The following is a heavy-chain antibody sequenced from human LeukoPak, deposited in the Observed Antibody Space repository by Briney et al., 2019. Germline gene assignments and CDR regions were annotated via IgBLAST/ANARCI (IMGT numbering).Heavy chain of an antibody. CDR2: IYYSGST. CDR1: GGSVSSGSHY. Sequence: PSETLSLTCTVSGGSVSSGSHYWNWIRQPPGKGLEWIGCIYYSGSTNYDPSLKSRVTISVDTSKNQFSLKLSSVTAADTAVYYCARGPYYDFWSGYYPDNYYFDYWGQGTLVTVSS. D-gene: IGHD3-3*01. V-gene: IGHV4-61*01. CDR3: ARGPYYDFWSGYYPDNYYFDY. J-gene: IGHJ4*02.